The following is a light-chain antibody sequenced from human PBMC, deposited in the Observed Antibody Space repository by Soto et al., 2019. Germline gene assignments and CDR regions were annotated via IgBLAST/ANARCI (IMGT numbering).Light chain of an antibody. CDR3: ATWDSKLSAVV. J-gene: IGLJ2*01. CDR1: SSNIGDNF. Sequence: QSVLTQPPSMSAAPGQKVPISCSGSSSNIGDNFGSWYQHLPGTAPKLLIVDNSQRPSEIPDRFFGSKSGTIATLAITGPQTGDEAVYYCATWDSKLSAVVFGGGTKVTVL. CDR2: DNS. V-gene: IGLV1-51*01.